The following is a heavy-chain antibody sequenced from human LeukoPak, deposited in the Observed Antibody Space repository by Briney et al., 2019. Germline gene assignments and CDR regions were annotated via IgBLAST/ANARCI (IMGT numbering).Heavy chain of an antibody. V-gene: IGHV4-34*01. J-gene: IGHJ4*02. D-gene: IGHD3-10*01. Sequence: PSETLSLTCAVYGGSFSGYYRSWIRQPPGKGLEWIGEINHNGSTNYNPSLQSRVTISVDTSKNQFSLKLSSVTAADTAVYYCARGRGAARPGYWGQGTLVTVSS. CDR3: ARGRGAARPGY. CDR2: INHNGST. CDR1: GGSFSGYY.